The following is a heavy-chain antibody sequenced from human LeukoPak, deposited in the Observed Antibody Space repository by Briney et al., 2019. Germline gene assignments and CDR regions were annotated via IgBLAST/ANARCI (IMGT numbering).Heavy chain of an antibody. V-gene: IGHV1-69*06. Sequence: SVKVSCKASGGNFRNYGFHWVRQAPGQGLEWMGGMLPIFGTANYAQKFQGRVTITADKSTSTAYMELSSLRSEDTAVYYCARDPGEYCSSTSCSYWGQGTLVTVSS. CDR1: GGNFRNYG. D-gene: IGHD2-2*01. CDR3: ARDPGEYCSSTSCSY. CDR2: MLPIFGTA. J-gene: IGHJ4*02.